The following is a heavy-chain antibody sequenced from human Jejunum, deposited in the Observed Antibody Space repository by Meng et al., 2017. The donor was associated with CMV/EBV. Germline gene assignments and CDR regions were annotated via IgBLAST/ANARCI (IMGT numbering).Heavy chain of an antibody. V-gene: IGHV1-18*01. CDR1: GYTFSSYD. CDR2: INVYNGNT. CDR3: ARVWVGATSGDY. Sequence: QVQLVQSGAEVKRPGASVKVSCETSGYTFSSYDINWVRQAPGQGLEWMGWINVYNGNTNYAQNLQDRVTMTTDTSTSTAYMELRSLVSDDTAVYYCARVWVGATSGDYWGQGTLVTVSS. D-gene: IGHD1-26*01. J-gene: IGHJ4*02.